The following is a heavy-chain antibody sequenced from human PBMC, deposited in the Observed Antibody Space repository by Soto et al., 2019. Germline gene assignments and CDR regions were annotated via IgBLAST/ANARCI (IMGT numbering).Heavy chain of an antibody. J-gene: IGHJ5*01. CDR1: GFTFSNAW. CDR2: ISAGGGST. CDR3: AKDSSSGWIKNWFDS. V-gene: IGHV3-23*01. Sequence: GGSLRLSCAASGFTFSNAWMNWVRQAPGKGLEWVSAISAGGGSTQYADSVKGRFTISRDNSKNTLYLEMNSLRAEDTAVYSCAKDSSSGWIKNWFDSWGQGTLVTVSS. D-gene: IGHD6-19*01.